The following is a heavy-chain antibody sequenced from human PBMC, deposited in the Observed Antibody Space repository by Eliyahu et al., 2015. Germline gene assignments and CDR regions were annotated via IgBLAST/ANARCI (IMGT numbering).Heavy chain of an antibody. V-gene: IGHV3-7*01. Sequence: EVQLVESGGGLVQRGGSLRVXXAAXGXTXRSYXMSWFRQAPGKGLEWVANIKEDGGEKYYVDSVKGRFTISRDNAKNSVFLQMNSLRVEDTAVYYCARCGLAPIWVADYWGQGTLVTVSS. D-gene: IGHD3-16*01. CDR3: ARCGLAPIWVADY. CDR1: GXTXRSYX. CDR2: IKEDGGEK. J-gene: IGHJ4*02.